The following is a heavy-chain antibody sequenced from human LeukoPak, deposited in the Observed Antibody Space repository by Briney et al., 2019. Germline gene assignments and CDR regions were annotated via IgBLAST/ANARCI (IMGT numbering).Heavy chain of an antibody. D-gene: IGHD3-22*01. CDR1: GSSISSYY. Sequence: SETLSLTCTVSGSSISSYYWSWIRQPPGEGLEWIGYIYYSGSTNYNPSLKSRVTISVDTSKNQFSLKLSSVTAADTAVYYCARPLSISGYYYDAFDIWGQGTMVTVSS. V-gene: IGHV4-59*08. CDR3: ARPLSISGYYYDAFDI. J-gene: IGHJ3*02. CDR2: IYYSGST.